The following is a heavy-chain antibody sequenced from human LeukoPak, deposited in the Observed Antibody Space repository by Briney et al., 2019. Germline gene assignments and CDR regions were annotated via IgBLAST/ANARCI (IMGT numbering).Heavy chain of an antibody. V-gene: IGHV3-53*01. D-gene: IGHD3-10*01. CDR2: IYSGGST. Sequence: GGSLRLSCAASGFTVSSNYMSWVRQAPGKGLEWVSVIYSGGSTYYADSVKGRFTISRDNSKNTLYLQMNSLRAEDTAVYYCAKNRVLLWFGNHYYMDVWGKGTTVTVSS. CDR1: GFTVSSNY. J-gene: IGHJ6*03. CDR3: AKNRVLLWFGNHYYMDV.